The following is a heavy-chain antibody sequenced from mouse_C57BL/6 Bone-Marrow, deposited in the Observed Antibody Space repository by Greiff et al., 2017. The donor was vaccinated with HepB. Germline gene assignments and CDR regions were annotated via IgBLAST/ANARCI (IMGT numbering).Heavy chain of an antibody. Sequence: EVMLVESGGGLVQPGGSLKLSCAAFGFTFSDYYMYWVRQTPEKRLEWVAYISNGGGSTYYPDTVKGRFTISRDNAKNTLYLQMSRLKSEDTAMYYCARQGQLRLRGDAMDYWGQGTSVTVSS. J-gene: IGHJ4*01. D-gene: IGHD3-2*02. CDR1: GFTFSDYY. CDR3: ARQGQLRLRGDAMDY. CDR2: ISNGGGST. V-gene: IGHV5-12*01.